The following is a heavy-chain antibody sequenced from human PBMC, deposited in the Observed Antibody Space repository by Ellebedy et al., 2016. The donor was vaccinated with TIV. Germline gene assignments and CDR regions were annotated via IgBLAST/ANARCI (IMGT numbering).Heavy chain of an antibody. J-gene: IGHJ4*02. Sequence: SETLSLTCTVSGGSISSSSYYWGWIRQPPGKGLEWIGSIYYSGSTYYNPSLKRRVTISVDTSTNQFSLKLSSVTAADTAVYYCARGARYYDILTGYYNPRWDYFDYWGQGTLVTVSS. CDR3: ARGARYYDILTGYYNPRWDYFDY. V-gene: IGHV4-39*07. CDR2: IYYSGST. CDR1: GGSISSSSYY. D-gene: IGHD3-9*01.